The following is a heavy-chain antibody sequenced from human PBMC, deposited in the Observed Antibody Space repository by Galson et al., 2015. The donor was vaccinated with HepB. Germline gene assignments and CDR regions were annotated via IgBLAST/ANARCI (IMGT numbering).Heavy chain of an antibody. J-gene: IGHJ4*02. Sequence: SLRLSCAASGFTLSDVAMNWVRQAPGKGLEWVGRIKSNTDGGTTDYAAPVKDRFIISRDDSENILFLQMNSLEIEDTAVYYCATRLNWNDRGWGQGTLVTVSS. CDR1: GFTLSDVA. CDR2: IKSNTDGGTT. D-gene: IGHD1-20*01. V-gene: IGHV3-15*01. CDR3: ATRLNWNDRG.